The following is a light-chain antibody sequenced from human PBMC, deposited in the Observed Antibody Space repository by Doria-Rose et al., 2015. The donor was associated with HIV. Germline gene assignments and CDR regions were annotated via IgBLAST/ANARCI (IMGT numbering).Light chain of an antibody. J-gene: IGKJ3*01. V-gene: IGKV4-1*01. CDR1: QSLLYTSKNH. CDR2: WAS. CDR3: QQYYDTPS. Sequence: DIQMTQSPESLGMSLGERATLNCKSNQSLLYTSKNHLAWYQQKPGQPPKLLIYWASTRQSGVTARFSGSGSGTDFTLTTSSLEAEDVAVYYCQQYYDTPSFGPGTTVDIK.